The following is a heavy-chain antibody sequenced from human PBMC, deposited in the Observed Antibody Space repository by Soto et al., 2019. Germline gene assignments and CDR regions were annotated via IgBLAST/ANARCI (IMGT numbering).Heavy chain of an antibody. CDR1: GGSISSSSYY. CDR3: ARTNQIVLVPAAEYYFDY. V-gene: IGHV4-39*01. CDR2: IYYSGST. J-gene: IGHJ4*02. Sequence: QLLESGPGLVKPSETLSLTCTVSGGSISSSSYYWGWIRQPPGKGLEWIGSIYYSGSTYYNPSLKSRVTISVDTSKNQFSLKLSSVTAADTAVYYCARTNQIVLVPAAEYYFDYWGQGTLVTVSS. D-gene: IGHD2-2*01.